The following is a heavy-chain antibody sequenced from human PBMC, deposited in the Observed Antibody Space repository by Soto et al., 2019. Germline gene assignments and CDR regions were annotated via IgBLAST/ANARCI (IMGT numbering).Heavy chain of an antibody. J-gene: IGHJ3*02. V-gene: IGHV1-2*04. CDR1: GYTFTGYY. D-gene: IGHD2-2*01. Sequence: QVQLVQSGAEVKKPGASVKVSCKASGYTFTGYYMHWVRQAPGQGLEWMGWMNPNSGGTNYAQKFQGWVTMTRDTSISTAYMELSRLRSDDTAVYYCARDQALDCSSTSCPSFDIWGQGTMVTVSS. CDR3: ARDQALDCSSTSCPSFDI. CDR2: MNPNSGGT.